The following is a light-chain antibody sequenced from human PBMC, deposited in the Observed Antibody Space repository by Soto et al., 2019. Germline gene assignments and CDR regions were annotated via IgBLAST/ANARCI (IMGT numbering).Light chain of an antibody. CDR1: GSDVGAYNL. V-gene: IGLV2-23*02. CDR3: CSYAGTVAYV. J-gene: IGLJ1*01. CDR2: EVN. Sequence: QSVLTQPASVSGSPGQSITISCTGTGSDVGAYNLVSWYQQHPGKAPQLIICEVNTRPSGISNRFSGSKSGDTASLTISGLQAEDEADYFCCSYAGTVAYVFVTGTKVTVL.